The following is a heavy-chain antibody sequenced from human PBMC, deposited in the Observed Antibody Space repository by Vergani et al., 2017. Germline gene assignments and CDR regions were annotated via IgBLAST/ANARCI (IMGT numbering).Heavy chain of an antibody. CDR1: GFTVSSNY. D-gene: IGHD2-21*01. Sequence: EVQLVESGGGLIQPGGSLRLSCAASGFTVSSNYMSWVRQAPGKGLEWVSVIYSGGSTYYADSVKGRFTISRDNPKNTLYLQMNSLRAEDTAVYYCARATEHDGYYFDYWGQGTLVTVSS. CDR2: IYSGGST. V-gene: IGHV3-53*01. CDR3: ARATEHDGYYFDY. J-gene: IGHJ4*02.